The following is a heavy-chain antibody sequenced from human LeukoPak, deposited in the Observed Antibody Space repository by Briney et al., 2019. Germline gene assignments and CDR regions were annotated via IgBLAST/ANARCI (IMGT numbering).Heavy chain of an antibody. D-gene: IGHD6-19*01. V-gene: IGHV4-34*01. J-gene: IGHJ3*02. CDR1: GGSFSGYY. Sequence: SETLSLTCAVYGGSFSGYYWSWIRQPPGKGLEWIGQINHSGSTNYNPSLKSRVTISVDTSKNQFSLKLSSVTAADTAVYYCARHYGPRIPVAGTVGAFDIWGQGTMVTVSS. CDR2: INHSGST. CDR3: ARHYGPRIPVAGTVGAFDI.